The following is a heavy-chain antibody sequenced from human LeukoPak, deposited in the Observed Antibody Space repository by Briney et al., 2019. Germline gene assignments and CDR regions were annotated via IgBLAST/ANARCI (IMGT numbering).Heavy chain of an antibody. CDR2: VWYDGSNK. Sequence: GGSLRLSCAASGFTFSSYGMHWVRQAPGKGLEWVAVVWYDGSNKYYADSVKGRFNISRDNSKNTPYLQMNSLRAEDTAVYYCAGGEEQLVLPFDYWGEGTLVTVSS. CDR1: GFTFSSYG. D-gene: IGHD6-13*01. J-gene: IGHJ4*02. V-gene: IGHV3-33*01. CDR3: AGGEEQLVLPFDY.